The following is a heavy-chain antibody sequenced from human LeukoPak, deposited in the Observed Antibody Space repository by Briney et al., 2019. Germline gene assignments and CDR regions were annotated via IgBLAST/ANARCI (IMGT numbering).Heavy chain of an antibody. CDR2: ISSSSSYI. J-gene: IGHJ4*02. CDR3: ASGHGGDYI. V-gene: IGHV3-21*01. Sequence: GGSLRLSCAASGFTFSSYSMNWVRRAPGKGLEWVSSISSSSSYIYYADSVKGRFTISRDDAKNSLYLQMNSLRAEDTAVYYCASGHGGDYIWGQGTLVTVSS. CDR1: GFTFSSYS. D-gene: IGHD4-17*01.